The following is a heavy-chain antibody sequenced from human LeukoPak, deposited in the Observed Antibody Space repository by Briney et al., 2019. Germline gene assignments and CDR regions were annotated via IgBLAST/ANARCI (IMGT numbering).Heavy chain of an antibody. Sequence: SETLSLTCTVSGGSISNGYYWGWIRQSPGKGLDWIGNIYHSGSTWYNPSLKSRVTISVDTSSNQFSLKLTSVTAADTAVYYCARDPNYNYPYFDYWGQGILVTVSS. CDR3: ARDPNYNYPYFDY. CDR2: IYHSGST. D-gene: IGHD5-24*01. V-gene: IGHV4-38-2*02. CDR1: GGSISNGYY. J-gene: IGHJ4*02.